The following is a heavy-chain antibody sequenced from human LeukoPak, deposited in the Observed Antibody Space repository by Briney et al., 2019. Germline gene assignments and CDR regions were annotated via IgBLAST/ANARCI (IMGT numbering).Heavy chain of an antibody. CDR3: ARDEVGATTRSAGYFDL. CDR2: IYTSGST. D-gene: IGHD1-26*01. CDR1: GDSISSYY. J-gene: IGHJ2*01. V-gene: IGHV4-4*07. Sequence: SETLSLTCTVSGDSISSYYWSWIRQPAGKGLEWIGRIYTSGSTNYNPSLKSRVTMSVDTSKNQFSLKLSSVTAADTAVYYCARDEVGATTRSAGYFDLWGRGTLVTVSS.